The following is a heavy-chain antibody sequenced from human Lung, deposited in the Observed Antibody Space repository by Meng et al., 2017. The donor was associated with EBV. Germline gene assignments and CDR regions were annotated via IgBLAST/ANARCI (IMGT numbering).Heavy chain of an antibody. CDR3: ASSSGWYDEYYFDY. CDR2: IYYSGST. D-gene: IGHD6-19*01. Sequence: GQLQGSGPGLVKPSEALSLTCTVSGGSISSDYWSWIRQPPGKGLEWIGYIYYSGSTNYNPSLKSRVTISVDTSKNQFSLKLSSVTAADTAVYYCASSSGWYDEYYFDYWGQGTLVTVSS. CDR1: GGSISSDY. V-gene: IGHV4-59*01. J-gene: IGHJ4*02.